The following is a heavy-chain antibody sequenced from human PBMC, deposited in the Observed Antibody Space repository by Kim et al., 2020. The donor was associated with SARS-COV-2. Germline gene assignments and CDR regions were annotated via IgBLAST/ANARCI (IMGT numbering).Heavy chain of an antibody. J-gene: IGHJ6*02. V-gene: IGHV4-59*01. Sequence: SETLSLTCTVSGGSISPYYWSWIRQSPGKALEHIGYFYYTGSTTYNPSLKGRVTMSADMPNNIIFLKLDSVTTADTAVYYCARGKGTRKFDQDSSGNRRLVQYYDMDVWGQGTTVAVSS. CDR3: ARGKGTRKFDQDSSGNRRLVQYYDMDV. D-gene: IGHD3-22*01. CDR2: FYYTGST. CDR1: GGSISPYY.